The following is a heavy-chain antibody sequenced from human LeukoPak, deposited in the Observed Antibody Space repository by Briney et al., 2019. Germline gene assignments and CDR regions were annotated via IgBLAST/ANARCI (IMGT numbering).Heavy chain of an antibody. J-gene: IGHJ3*02. CDR3: ARGANCGGDCYLTGDAFDI. D-gene: IGHD2-21*02. V-gene: IGHV1-18*01. Sequence: ASVKVSCKASGYTFTSYGISWVRQAPGQGLEWMGWISAYNGNTNYAQKLQGRVTMTTDTSTSTAYMELRSLRSDDTAVYYCARGANCGGDCYLTGDAFDIWGQGTMVTVPS. CDR1: GYTFTSYG. CDR2: ISAYNGNT.